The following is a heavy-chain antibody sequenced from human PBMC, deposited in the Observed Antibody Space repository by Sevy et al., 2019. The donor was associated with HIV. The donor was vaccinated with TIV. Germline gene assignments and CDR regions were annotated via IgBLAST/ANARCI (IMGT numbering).Heavy chain of an antibody. J-gene: IGHJ4*02. V-gene: IGHV3-74*01. D-gene: IGHD1-1*01. CDR1: GFTFNRYW. CDR3: ARIATGHTFGLPDF. CDR2: IDGDGSAT. Sequence: EGSLRLSCAASGFTFNRYWMHWVRQAPGKGPVWLARIDGDGSATTYTDSVKGRFTISRDNAQDTLYLQMNSLRTEDTAIYYCARIATGHTFGLPDFWGQGTLVTVSS.